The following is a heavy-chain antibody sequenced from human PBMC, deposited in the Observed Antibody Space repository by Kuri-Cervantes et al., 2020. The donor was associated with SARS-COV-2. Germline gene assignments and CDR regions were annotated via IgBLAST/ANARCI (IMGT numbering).Heavy chain of an antibody. D-gene: IGHD6-19*01. Sequence: DSVKVSCKASGYTFTGYYMHWVRQAPGQGLEWMGWINPNSGGTNYAQKFQGRVTMTRDTSISTAYMELSRLRSDDTAVYYCALTAGYYYYYYMDVWGKGTTVTVSS. V-gene: IGHV1-2*02. CDR3: ALTAGYYYYYYMDV. CDR1: GYTFTGYY. J-gene: IGHJ6*03. CDR2: INPNSGGT.